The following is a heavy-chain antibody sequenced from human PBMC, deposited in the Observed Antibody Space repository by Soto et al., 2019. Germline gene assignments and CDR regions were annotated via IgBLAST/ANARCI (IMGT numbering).Heavy chain of an antibody. CDR1: GYTFNSQN. CDR2: INPSIGTT. D-gene: IGHD3-3*02. CDR3: ISTLGARFDY. V-gene: IGHV1-46*02. Sequence: ASVKVSCKASGYTFNSQNMHWVRQAPGQGLEWMGVINPSIGTTTYAQKFQGRVTMTSDTSTSSVYMEVSSLRSEDTAVYYCISTLGARFDYWGQGTLVTVSS. J-gene: IGHJ4*02.